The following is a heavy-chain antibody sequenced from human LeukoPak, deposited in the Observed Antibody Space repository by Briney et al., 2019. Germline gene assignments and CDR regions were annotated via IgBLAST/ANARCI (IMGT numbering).Heavy chain of an antibody. D-gene: IGHD1-14*01. V-gene: IGHV1-2*02. Sequence: ASVKVSCKASGYTFTCNFMHWVRQAPGQGLEWIGWINPNIGATKYARKFQGRVTMTRDTSISTAYMEVSRLRSDDTAVYYCARGQLTDDLDYWGQGTLVTVSS. CDR1: GYTFTCNF. J-gene: IGHJ4*02. CDR3: ARGQLTDDLDY. CDR2: INPNIGAT.